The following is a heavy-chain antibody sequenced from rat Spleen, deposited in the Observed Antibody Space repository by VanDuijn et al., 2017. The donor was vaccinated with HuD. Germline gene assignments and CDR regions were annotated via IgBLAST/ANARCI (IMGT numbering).Heavy chain of an antibody. CDR2: MWNGGGT. D-gene: IGHD1-12*03. CDR3: ARDWHYDGYSGWFAF. V-gene: IGHV2-30*01. CDR1: GFSLGTYN. J-gene: IGHJ3*01. Sequence: QVQLRESGPGLVQPSQTLSLICTVSGFSLGTYNVHWVRQPPGKGLEWMGAMWNGGGTDYNSALKSRLSISKDTSKRQVFLKMNSLQTEDTATYYCARDWHYDGYSGWFAFWGQGTLVTVSS.